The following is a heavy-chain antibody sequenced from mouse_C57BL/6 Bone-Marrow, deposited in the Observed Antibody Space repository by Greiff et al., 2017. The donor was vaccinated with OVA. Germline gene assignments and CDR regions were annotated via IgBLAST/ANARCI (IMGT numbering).Heavy chain of an antibody. CDR3: ASPYSTNPFAY. CDR2: IDPSDSYT. J-gene: IGHJ3*01. D-gene: IGHD2-5*01. V-gene: IGHV1-50*01. Sequence: QVQLKQPGAELVKPGASVKLSCKASGYTFTSYWMQWVKQRPGQGLEWIGEIDPSDSYTNYNQKFKGKATLTVDTSSSTAYMQLSSLTSEDSAVYYCASPYSTNPFAYWGQGTLVTVSA. CDR1: GYTFTSYW.